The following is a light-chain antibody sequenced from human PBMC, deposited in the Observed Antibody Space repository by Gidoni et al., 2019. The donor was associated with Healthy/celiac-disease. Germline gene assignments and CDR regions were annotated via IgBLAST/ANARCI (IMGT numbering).Light chain of an antibody. CDR1: QRVRSCY. CDR3: QQYDSSRS. CDR2: GAS. J-gene: IGKJ2*01. Sequence: EVVLTLSPGTLSLSPGERATLACRASQRVRSCYLAGYQRKPGQAPRLRIYGASSGATGIPDRFSGSGSGTDFTRTISRLEPEDFAVYYCQQYDSSRSFGQGTKLEIK. V-gene: IGKV3-20*01.